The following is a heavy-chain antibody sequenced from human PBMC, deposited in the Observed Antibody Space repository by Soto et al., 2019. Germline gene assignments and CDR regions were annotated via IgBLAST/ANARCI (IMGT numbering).Heavy chain of an antibody. J-gene: IGHJ4*02. CDR2: IYYSGST. Sequence: SETLSLTCTVSGGSVSSGSYYWSWIRQPPGKGLEWIGYIYYSGSTNYNPSLKSRVTISVDTSKNQFSPKLSSVTAADTAVYYCARTPYYYDSSGYYYGFLGYWGQGTLVTVSS. CDR3: ARTPYYYDSSGYYYGFLGY. CDR1: GGSVSSGSYY. V-gene: IGHV4-61*01. D-gene: IGHD3-22*01.